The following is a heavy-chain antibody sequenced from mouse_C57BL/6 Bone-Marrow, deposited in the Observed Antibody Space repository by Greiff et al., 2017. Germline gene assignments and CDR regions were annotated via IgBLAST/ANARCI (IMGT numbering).Heavy chain of an antibody. Sequence: EVQVVESGGGLVKPGGSLKLSCAASGFTFSDYGMHWVRQAPGKGLEWVGYISSGSSTIYYADKVKGRFTIARDNAKNTLFLQMNRLRSEDTAFYYCASSYDGMDYWGQGTSVTVSS. CDR3: ASSYDGMDY. D-gene: IGHD2-12*01. J-gene: IGHJ4*01. CDR2: ISSGSSTI. V-gene: IGHV5-17*01. CDR1: GFTFSDYG.